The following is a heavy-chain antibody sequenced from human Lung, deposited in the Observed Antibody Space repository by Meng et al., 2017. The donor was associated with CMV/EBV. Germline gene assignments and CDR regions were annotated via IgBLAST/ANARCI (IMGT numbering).Heavy chain of an antibody. D-gene: IGHD2-21*02. CDR1: GYTFTGYY. CDR2: INSNSGGT. V-gene: IGHV1-2*02. J-gene: IGHJ4*02. CDR3: VTYCGCDCYSGFDY. Sequence: QVQLVQSGAEVKKPXASVKVSCXASGYTFTGYYMHWVRQAPGQGLEWMGWINSNSGGTNYAQKFQGRVTMTRDTSISTAYMELSRLRSDDTAVYYCVTYCGCDCYSGFDYWGQGTLVTVSS.